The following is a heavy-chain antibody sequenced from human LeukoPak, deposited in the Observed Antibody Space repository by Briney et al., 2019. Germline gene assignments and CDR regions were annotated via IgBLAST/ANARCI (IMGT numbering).Heavy chain of an antibody. CDR3: ANREPDGSGWYRY. CDR1: GFTFSNAW. D-gene: IGHD6-19*01. CDR2: IKSKTDGGTT. V-gene: IGHV3-15*01. J-gene: IGHJ4*02. Sequence: GGSLRLSCAASGFTFSNAWMSWVRQAPGKGLEWVGRIKSKTDGGTTDYAAPVKGRFTISRDNSKNTLYLQMNSLRAEDTAVYYCANREPDGSGWYRYWGQGTLVTVSS.